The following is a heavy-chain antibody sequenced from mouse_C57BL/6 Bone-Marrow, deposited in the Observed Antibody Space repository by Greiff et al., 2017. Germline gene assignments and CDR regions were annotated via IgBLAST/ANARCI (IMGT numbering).Heavy chain of an antibody. V-gene: IGHV1-59*01. J-gene: IGHJ1*03. CDR2: IDPSDSYT. Sequence: VQLQQPGAELVRPGTSVKLSCKASGYTFTSYWMHWVKQRPGQGLEWIGVIDPSDSYTNYNQKFQGKATLTVDTSSSTAYMQLSSLTSEDSAVYYCARNYYGSSWNWYFDVWGTGTTVTVSS. D-gene: IGHD1-1*01. CDR1: GYTFTSYW. CDR3: ARNYYGSSWNWYFDV.